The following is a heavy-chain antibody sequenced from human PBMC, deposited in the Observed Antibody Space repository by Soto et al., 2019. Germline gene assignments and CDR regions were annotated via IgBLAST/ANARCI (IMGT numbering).Heavy chain of an antibody. D-gene: IGHD5-18*01. J-gene: IGHJ6*03. CDR2: INAGNGNT. V-gene: IGHV1-3*01. CDR3: ARDGTWIQLWKTYYYYYYMDV. CDR1: GYTFTSYA. Sequence: ASVKVSCKASGYTFTSYAMHWVRQAPGQRLEWMGWINAGNGNTKYSQKFQGRVTITRDTSASTAYMELSSLRSEDTAVYYCARDGTWIQLWKTYYYYYYMDVWGKWTTVTVSS.